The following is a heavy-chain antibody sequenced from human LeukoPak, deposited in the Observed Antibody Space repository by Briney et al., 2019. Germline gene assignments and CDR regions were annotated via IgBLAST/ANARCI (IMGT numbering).Heavy chain of an antibody. V-gene: IGHV3-7*01. Sequence: GGSLRLSCVASGFPFKGYWMTWVRQSPGKGLDWVANIKPDGSETNYLDSVKGRFTISRDNARDSLFLEMNNLRVDDTAIYYCARDGGELWPLDEWGQGILVTVSS. CDR3: ARDGGELWPLDE. D-gene: IGHD3-10*01. J-gene: IGHJ4*02. CDR1: GFPFKGYW. CDR2: IKPDGSET.